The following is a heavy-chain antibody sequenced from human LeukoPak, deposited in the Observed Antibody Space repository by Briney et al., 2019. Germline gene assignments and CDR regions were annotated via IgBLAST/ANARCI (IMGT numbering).Heavy chain of an antibody. CDR3: ASRAGSGSSSPFIFV. D-gene: IGHD6-13*01. J-gene: IGHJ4*02. Sequence: PSETLSLTCTVSGGSISSSSYYWGWIRQPPGKGLEWIGSIYYSGSTYYNPSLKSRVTISVDTSKNQFSLKLSSVTAADTAVYYCASRAGSGSSSPFIFVWGQGTLVTVSS. V-gene: IGHV4-39*01. CDR2: IYYSGST. CDR1: GGSISSSSYY.